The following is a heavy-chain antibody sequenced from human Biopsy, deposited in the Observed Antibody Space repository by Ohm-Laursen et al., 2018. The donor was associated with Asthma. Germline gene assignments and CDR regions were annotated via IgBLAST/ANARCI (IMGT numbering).Heavy chain of an antibody. Sequence: SLSLSCVPSGFMFSRFGMHWVRQAPGKGLAWVAVISYDGNHKFYEDSVKGRFTISRDNSKNTLYLQMNSLRTEDTAVYYCAKRRGYSGHDNDYWGQGTLVIVSS. CDR2: ISYDGNHK. J-gene: IGHJ4*02. CDR3: AKRRGYSGHDNDY. V-gene: IGHV3-30*18. CDR1: GFMFSRFG. D-gene: IGHD5-12*01.